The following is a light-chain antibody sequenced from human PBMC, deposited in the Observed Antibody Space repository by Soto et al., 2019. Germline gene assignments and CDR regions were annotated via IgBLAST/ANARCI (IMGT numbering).Light chain of an antibody. CDR1: SSNVGNYNY. CDR2: DVT. Sequence: QSALTQPRSVSGSPGQSVTISCTGTSSNVGNYNYVSWYQQHPGKAPKLMLFDVTKRPSGVPDRFSGSKSGNTASLTISGLQAEDEADYYCSSYTSSSTLVVFGGGTTVTVL. J-gene: IGLJ2*01. V-gene: IGLV2-11*01. CDR3: SSYTSSSTLVV.